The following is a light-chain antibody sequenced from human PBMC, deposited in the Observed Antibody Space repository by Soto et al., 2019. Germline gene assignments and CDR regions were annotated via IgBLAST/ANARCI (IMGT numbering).Light chain of an antibody. CDR1: QDISNW. V-gene: IGKV1-12*01. Sequence: DIQMTQSASSVSASVGDRVTITCRASQDISNWLAWYQQKPGKAPKLLIYAASSLQSGVPSRFSGSGSGTDFTLTISSLQPEDFATYYCQQANSYPPTFGGGTKVEIK. CDR2: AAS. CDR3: QQANSYPPT. J-gene: IGKJ4*01.